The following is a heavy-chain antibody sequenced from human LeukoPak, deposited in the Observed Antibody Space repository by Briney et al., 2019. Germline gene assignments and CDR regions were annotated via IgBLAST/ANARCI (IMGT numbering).Heavy chain of an antibody. J-gene: IGHJ4*02. V-gene: IGHV1-2*04. CDR2: INPNSGGT. CDR1: GYTFTGYY. D-gene: IGHD6-13*01. Sequence: ASVKVSCKASGYTFTGYYMHWVRQAPGQGLEWMGWINPNSGGTNYAQKFQGWVTMTRDTSISTAYMELSSLRSEDTAVYYCARGKRGAAAGNRPFDYWGQGTLVTVSS. CDR3: ARGKRGAAAGNRPFDY.